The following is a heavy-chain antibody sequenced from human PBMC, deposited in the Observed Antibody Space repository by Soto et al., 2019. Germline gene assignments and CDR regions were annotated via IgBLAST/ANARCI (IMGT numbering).Heavy chain of an antibody. V-gene: IGHV3-48*03. CDR3: ARGGALLWFGGHAFDI. J-gene: IGHJ3*02. CDR1: GFTFSSYE. CDR2: ISSSGSTI. D-gene: IGHD3-10*01. Sequence: EVQLVESGGGLVQPGGSLRLSCAASGFTFSSYEMNWVRQAPGKGLEWVSYISSSGSTIYYADSVKGRFTISRDNAKNSLYLQMNSLGAEDTAVYYCARGGALLWFGGHAFDIWGQGTMVTVSS.